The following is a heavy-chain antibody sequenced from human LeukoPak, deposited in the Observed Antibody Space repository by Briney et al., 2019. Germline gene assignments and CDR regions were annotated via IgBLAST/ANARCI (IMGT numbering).Heavy chain of an antibody. CDR1: GGSISSSSYY. D-gene: IGHD3-3*01. CDR2: IYYSGST. J-gene: IGHJ5*02. CDR3: AREAIHYDFWSGYYP. Sequence: SETLSVTCNASGGSISSSSYYWGWIRQPPGKGLEWIGSIYYSGSTYYNPSLKSRVTISVDTSKNQFSLKLSSVTAADTAVYYCAREAIHYDFWSGYYPWGQGTLVTVSS. V-gene: IGHV4-39*07.